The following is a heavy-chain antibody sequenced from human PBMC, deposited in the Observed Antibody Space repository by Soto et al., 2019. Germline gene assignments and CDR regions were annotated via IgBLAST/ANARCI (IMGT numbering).Heavy chain of an antibody. CDR1: GGSISSYY. V-gene: IGHV4-4*07. J-gene: IGHJ6*02. D-gene: IGHD6-6*01. CDR3: ATSSSRSAYYYYYGMDV. CDR2: IYTSGST. Sequence: PSETLSLTCTVSGGSISSYYWSWIRQPAGKGLEWIGRIYTSGSTNYNPSLKSRVTMSVDTSKNQFSLKLSSVTAADTAVYYCATSSSRSAYYYYYGMDVWGQGTTVTVSS.